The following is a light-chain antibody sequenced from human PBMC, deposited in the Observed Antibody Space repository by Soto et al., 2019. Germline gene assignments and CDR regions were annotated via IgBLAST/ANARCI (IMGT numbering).Light chain of an antibody. V-gene: IGKV3-20*01. CDR3: QQYGGSPPTYT. CDR2: GAS. Sequence: IVLTQSPGSLSLSPGERATLSCRASQSVSSTFFAWYQQKPGQAPRLLIFGASSRATDIPDRFSGSGSGTDFTLTISRLEPEDFAVYYCQQYGGSPPTYTFGQGTKLEIK. CDR1: QSVSSTF. J-gene: IGKJ2*01.